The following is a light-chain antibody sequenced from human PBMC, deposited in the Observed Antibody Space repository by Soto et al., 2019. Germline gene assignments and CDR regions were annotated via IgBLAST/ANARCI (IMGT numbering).Light chain of an antibody. V-gene: IGKV3D-20*02. Sequence: VLSQSPGTLSLSPGERATLSCRASQSVSNNYLAWYQQKPGQAPRLLIYGASNRATGIPARFSGSGSGTDFTLTISSLEPEDFAVYYCQQRSEWPITFGQGTRLANK. CDR1: QSVSNNY. CDR2: GAS. J-gene: IGKJ5*01. CDR3: QQRSEWPIT.